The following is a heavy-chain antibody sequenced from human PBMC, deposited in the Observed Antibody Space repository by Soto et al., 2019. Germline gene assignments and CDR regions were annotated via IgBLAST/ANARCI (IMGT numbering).Heavy chain of an antibody. CDR3: AHGSCFGADCYPNPAFDF. J-gene: IGHJ4*02. CDR2: IYWDDDK. CDR1: GFSLSTTEEG. Sequence: QITLKESGPTLVKPTQTLTLTCTFSGFSLSTTEEGVGWIRQPPGKAPEWLALIYWDDDKRYSPSLKTRLTITKDTSKNQVVLTVTNVDPVDTATYYCAHGSCFGADCYPNPAFDFWGQGILVTVSS. V-gene: IGHV2-5*02. D-gene: IGHD2-21*02.